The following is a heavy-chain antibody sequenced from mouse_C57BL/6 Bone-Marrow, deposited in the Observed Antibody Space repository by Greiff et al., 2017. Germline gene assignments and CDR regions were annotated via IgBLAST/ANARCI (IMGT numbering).Heavy chain of an antibody. CDR3: AREGSSYLAWFAY. CDR1: GFTFSSYA. D-gene: IGHD1-1*01. V-gene: IGHV5-4*01. Sequence: EVQRVESGGGLVKPGGSLKLSCAASGFTFSSYAMSWVRQTPEKRLEWVATISDGGSYTYYPDNVKGRFTISRDNAKNNLYLQMSHLKSEDTAMYYCAREGSSYLAWFAYWGQGTLVTVSA. J-gene: IGHJ3*01. CDR2: ISDGGSYT.